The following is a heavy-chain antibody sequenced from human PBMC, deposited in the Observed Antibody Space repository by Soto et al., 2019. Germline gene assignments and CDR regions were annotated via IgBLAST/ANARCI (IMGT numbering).Heavy chain of an antibody. V-gene: IGHV6-1*01. CDR2: TYYRSKWYN. Sequence: SQTLSLTCAISGDSVSSNSAAWNWIRQSPSRGLEWLGRTYYRSKWYNDYAVSVKSRITINPDTSKNQFSLQLNSVTPEDTAVYYCARDQGYWNYEDGYYYYYGMDVWGPGPTVTVSS. J-gene: IGHJ6*02. D-gene: IGHD1-7*01. CDR1: GDSVSSNSAA. CDR3: ARDQGYWNYEDGYYYYYGMDV.